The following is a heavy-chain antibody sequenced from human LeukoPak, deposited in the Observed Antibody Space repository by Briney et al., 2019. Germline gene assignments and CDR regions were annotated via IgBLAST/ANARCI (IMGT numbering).Heavy chain of an antibody. V-gene: IGHV3-7*01. Sequence: PGGSLRLSCAASGFTFSSYAMSWVRQAPGKGLEWVANIKQDGSEKYYVDSVKGRFTISRDNAKNSLYLQMNSLRAEDTAVYYCATMVRSDYWGQGTLVTVSS. D-gene: IGHD3-10*01. CDR1: GFTFSSYA. CDR2: IKQDGSEK. J-gene: IGHJ4*02. CDR3: ATMVRSDY.